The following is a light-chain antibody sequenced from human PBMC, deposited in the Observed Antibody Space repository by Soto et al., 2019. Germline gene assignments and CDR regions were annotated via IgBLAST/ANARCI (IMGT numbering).Light chain of an antibody. V-gene: IGKV1-33*01. CDR2: DAS. CDR3: HNLPPLT. Sequence: DIQMTQSPSSLSASVGDRVTITCHASQDITNYLNWCQQKPGKAPNLLIYDASNLETGVPSRFSGSECGTDFTFTISSLQPEDIATYKYHNLPPLTFGGGTKVEIE. J-gene: IGKJ4*01. CDR1: QDITNY.